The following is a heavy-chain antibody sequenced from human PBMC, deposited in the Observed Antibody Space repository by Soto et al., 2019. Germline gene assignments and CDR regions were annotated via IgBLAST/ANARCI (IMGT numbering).Heavy chain of an antibody. CDR1: GFTFSSYA. V-gene: IGHV3-23*01. J-gene: IGHJ5*02. Sequence: EVQLLESGGGLVQPGGSLRLSCAASGFTFSSYAMSWVRQAPGKGLEWVSAISGSGGSTYYADSVKGRFTISRDNAKNTLYLQMNSLRAEDTAVYYCAKEHEYISSWLASHNRFDPWGQGTLVSVSS. CDR3: AKEHEYISSWLASHNRFDP. CDR2: ISGSGGST. D-gene: IGHD6-13*01.